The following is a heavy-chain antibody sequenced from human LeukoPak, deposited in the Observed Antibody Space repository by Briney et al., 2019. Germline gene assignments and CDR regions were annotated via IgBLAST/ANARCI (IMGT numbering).Heavy chain of an antibody. J-gene: IGHJ4*02. CDR1: GGSISSYY. D-gene: IGHD2-15*01. CDR2: IYTSGST. V-gene: IGHV4-4*07. Sequence: SETLSLTCTVSGGSISSYYWSWIRQPAGKGLEWIGRIYTSGSTNYNPSLKSRVTMSVDTSKNQFSLKLSSVTAADTAVYYCARVGEGYCSGGSCPFDYWGQGTLVTVSS. CDR3: ARVGEGYCSGGSCPFDY.